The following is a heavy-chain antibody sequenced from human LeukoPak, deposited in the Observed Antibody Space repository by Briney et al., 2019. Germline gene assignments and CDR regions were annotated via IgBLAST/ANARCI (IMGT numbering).Heavy chain of an antibody. D-gene: IGHD4-11*01. V-gene: IGHV1-2*02. CDR2: IDPSTGNT. J-gene: IGHJ1*01. CDR1: GYTFVGYC. Sequence: ASVKVSCKASGYTFVGYCLHWVRQAPGQGLEWMAWIDPSTGNTHYAQKFQGRITVTRDTSISTTYMELSWLTSDDTALYYCAREYSASEHWGQGTLVTVSS. CDR3: AREYSASEH.